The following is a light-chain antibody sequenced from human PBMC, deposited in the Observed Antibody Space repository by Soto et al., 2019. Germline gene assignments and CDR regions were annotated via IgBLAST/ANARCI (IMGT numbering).Light chain of an antibody. Sequence: ETVMTQSPATLSVSPGDRVTLSCRASQSIGNNLLWLQQSPGQPPRLLISGASDRVAGVPDRFSGSGSGTDFTLTISGLQSEDCAVYYCQQYAGWPRTFGQGTKLEIK. CDR2: GAS. J-gene: IGKJ2*01. CDR3: QQYAGWPRT. CDR1: QSIGNN. V-gene: IGKV3-15*01.